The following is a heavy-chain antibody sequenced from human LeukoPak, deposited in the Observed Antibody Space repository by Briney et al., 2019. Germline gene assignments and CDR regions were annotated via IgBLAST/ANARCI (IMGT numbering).Heavy chain of an antibody. D-gene: IGHD6-19*01. CDR1: GGSISSYY. CDR3: AREVSVAGNNWFDP. J-gene: IGHJ5*02. Sequence: SQTLSLTCTVSGGSISSYYWSWIRQPPGKGLEWIGYIYYSGSTNYNPSLKSRVTISVTSKNQFSLKLSSVTAADTAVYFCAREVSVAGNNWFDPWGQGALVTVSS. V-gene: IGHV4-59*01. CDR2: IYYSGST.